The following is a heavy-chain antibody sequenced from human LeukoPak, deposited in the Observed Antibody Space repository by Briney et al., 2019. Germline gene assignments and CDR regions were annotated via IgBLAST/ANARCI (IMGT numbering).Heavy chain of an antibody. J-gene: IGHJ4*02. CDR3: AKDFLFHGDYFDY. V-gene: IGHV3-23*01. CDR1: GFTFSSYA. Sequence: PGGSLRLSCAASGFTFSSYAMSWVRQAPGKGLEWLSAISGSGGSTYYADSVKRRFTISRDNSKNTLYLQMYSLRAEDTAVYDCAKDFLFHGDYFDYWGQGTLVTVSS. D-gene: IGHD4-17*01. CDR2: ISGSGGST.